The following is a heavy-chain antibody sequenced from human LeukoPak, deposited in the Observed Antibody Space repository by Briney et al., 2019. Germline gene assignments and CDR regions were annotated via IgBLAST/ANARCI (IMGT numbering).Heavy chain of an antibody. CDR2: INPNSGGT. V-gene: IGHV1-2*02. Sequence: GASVKVSCKASGYTFTGYYMHWVRQAPGQGLEWMGWINPNSGGTNYAQKFQGRVTMTRDTSIDTAFMELSALRSDDTAVYYCARDLEGLERYFDYWGQGTLVTVS. D-gene: IGHD1-1*01. J-gene: IGHJ4*02. CDR3: ARDLEGLERYFDY. CDR1: GYTFTGYY.